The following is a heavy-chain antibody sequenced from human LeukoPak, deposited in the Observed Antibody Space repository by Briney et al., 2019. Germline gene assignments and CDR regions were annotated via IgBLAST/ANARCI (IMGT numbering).Heavy chain of an antibody. CDR1: AFIFNNYA. V-gene: IGHV3-30-3*01. CDR2: ILSDGNNK. Sequence: GGSLRLSCAASAFIFNNYAIHWVRQSPGRGLDWVAVILSDGNNKYYADSVKDRFTISRDNSKNTLYLQMSSLRVEDTAIYYCSRSRDHAPTPWHYNGLDVWGQGTTVTVSS. D-gene: IGHD1-14*01. CDR3: SRSRDHAPTPWHYNGLDV. J-gene: IGHJ6*02.